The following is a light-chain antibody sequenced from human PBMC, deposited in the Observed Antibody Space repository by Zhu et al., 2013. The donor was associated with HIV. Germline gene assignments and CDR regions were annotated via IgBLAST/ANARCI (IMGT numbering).Light chain of an antibody. V-gene: IGKV3-20*01. Sequence: DIVLTQSPGTLSLSPGERATLSCRASHSVSTKYLAWYQQKPGQAPRLLIYGAFNRASGIPDRFSGSGSGTDFTLTISRLEPEDCAVYYCQQYGSSPPMYTFGQGSKLEIK. CDR1: HSVSTKY. J-gene: IGKJ2*01. CDR3: QQYGSSPPMYT. CDR2: GAF.